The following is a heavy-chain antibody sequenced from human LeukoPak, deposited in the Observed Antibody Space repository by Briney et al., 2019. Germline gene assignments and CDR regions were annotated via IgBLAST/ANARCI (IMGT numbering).Heavy chain of an antibody. V-gene: IGHV3-11*01. CDR1: GFTFSDYY. CDR2: ISSSGSTI. J-gene: IGHJ3*02. D-gene: IGHD3-22*01. Sequence: PGGSLRLSCAASGFTFSDYYMSWIRQAPGKGLGWVSYISSSGSTIYYADSVKGRFTISRDNAKNSLYLQMNSLRAEDTAVYYCATRRNYYDSSGLGAFDIWGQGTMVTVSS. CDR3: ATRRNYYDSSGLGAFDI.